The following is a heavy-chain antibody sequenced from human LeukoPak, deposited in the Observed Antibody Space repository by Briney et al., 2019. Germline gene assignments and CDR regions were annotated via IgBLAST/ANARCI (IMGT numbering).Heavy chain of an antibody. Sequence: ASVKVSCKASGYTFTMYYIHWVRQAPGQGLEWMGMINPSDGATTYAQRFQGRVTMTRDMSTTTVCMDLRSLTSDDTAVYSCAREQRGGLSWNWVGLFASYYTYYYMDVRGRGTTVTVSS. CDR1: GYTFTMYY. D-gene: IGHD1-7*01. CDR2: INPSDGAT. V-gene: IGHV1-46*01. CDR3: AREQRGGLSWNWVGLFASYYTYYYMDV. J-gene: IGHJ6*03.